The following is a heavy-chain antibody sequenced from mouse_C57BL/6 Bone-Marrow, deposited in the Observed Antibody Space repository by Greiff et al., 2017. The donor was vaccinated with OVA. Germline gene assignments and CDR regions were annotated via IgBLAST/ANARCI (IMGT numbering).Heavy chain of an antibody. V-gene: IGHV1-42*01. CDR2: INPSTGGT. Sequence: EVQLQQSGPELVKPGASVKISCKASGYSFTGYYMNWVKQSPEKSLEWIGEINPSTGGTTYNQKFKAKATLNVDKSSSTAYMQLKSLTSEDSAVYYCAREDYYGSSNYWGQGTTLTVSS. CDR1: GYSFTGYY. D-gene: IGHD1-1*01. J-gene: IGHJ2*01. CDR3: AREDYYGSSNY.